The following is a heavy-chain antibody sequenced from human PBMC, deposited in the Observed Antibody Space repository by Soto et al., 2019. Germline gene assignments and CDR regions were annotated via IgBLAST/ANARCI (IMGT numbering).Heavy chain of an antibody. D-gene: IGHD4-17*01. CDR1: GVSRRTAVNY. CDR3: ARGRVGLRETIDPFDL. V-gene: IGHV4-31*03. Sequence: PSSILSLTGTGSGVSRRTAVNYLRWAPPHLLKGLEWIGYIHYSGTTHYNPSLKSRPTISVDTSRNTFFLTLTSMTVADTAIYYCARGRVGLRETIDPFDLWGPGTMVTVS. J-gene: IGHJ3*01. CDR2: IHYSGTT.